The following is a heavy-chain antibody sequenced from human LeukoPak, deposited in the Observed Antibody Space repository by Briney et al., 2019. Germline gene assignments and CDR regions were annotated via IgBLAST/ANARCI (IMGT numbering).Heavy chain of an antibody. CDR3: ARLVVHYYDSSGYFGY. J-gene: IGHJ4*02. Sequence: GGSLRLSCAASGFTVSSNYMSWVRQAPGKGLEWVSVIYSGGSTYYADSVKGRFTISRDNSKNTLYLQMNSLRAEDTAVYYCARLVVHYYDSSGYFGYWCQGNQVTVSS. V-gene: IGHV3-53*01. CDR1: GFTVSSNY. CDR2: IYSGGST. D-gene: IGHD3-22*01.